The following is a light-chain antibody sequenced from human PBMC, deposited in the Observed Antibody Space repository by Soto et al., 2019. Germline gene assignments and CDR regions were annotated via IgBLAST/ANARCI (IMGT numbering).Light chain of an antibody. CDR3: QQGYSTPWT. CDR1: QSVTTY. Sequence: DIQMTQYPSSLSASVGDRVTISCRASQSVTTYLHWYQQKAGEAPKLLIYAISNLQSGVSSRFSGSGSGTDFSLTINTLQPEDFATYYCQQGYSTPWTFGQRTNVDIK. J-gene: IGKJ1*01. CDR2: AIS. V-gene: IGKV1-39*01.